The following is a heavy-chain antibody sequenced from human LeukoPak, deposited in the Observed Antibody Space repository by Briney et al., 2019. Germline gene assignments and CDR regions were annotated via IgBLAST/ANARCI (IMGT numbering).Heavy chain of an antibody. CDR2: IKEDESEK. CDR3: ARENGRGVISPYFDY. D-gene: IGHD3-10*01. V-gene: IGHV3-7*01. J-gene: IGHJ4*02. CDR1: GLTLSRSW. Sequence: GGSLRLSCAGSGLTLSRSWMSWVRQAPGKGLQWVANIKEDESEKDYVDSVKGRFTISRDDAKNSLDLQMNSLRAEDTAVYYCARENGRGVISPYFDYWGQGTLVTVSS.